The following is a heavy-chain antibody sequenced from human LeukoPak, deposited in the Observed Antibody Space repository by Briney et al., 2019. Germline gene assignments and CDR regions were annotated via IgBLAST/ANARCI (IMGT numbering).Heavy chain of an antibody. J-gene: IGHJ4*02. D-gene: IGHD3-10*01. CDR3: AKEDGSVSYSLPRAPYLDY. V-gene: IGHV3-23*01. CDR2: ISGSGGST. Sequence: GGSLRLSCAASGFTFSSYAMSWVRQAPGKGLEWVSAISGSGGSTYYADSVKGRFTISRDNSKNTLYLQMNSLRAEDTAVYYCAKEDGSVSYSLPRAPYLDYWGQGTLVTVSS. CDR1: GFTFSSYA.